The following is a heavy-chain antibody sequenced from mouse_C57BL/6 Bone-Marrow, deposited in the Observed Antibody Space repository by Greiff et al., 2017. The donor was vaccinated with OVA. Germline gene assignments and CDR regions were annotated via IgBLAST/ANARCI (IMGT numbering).Heavy chain of an antibody. J-gene: IGHJ1*03. CDR3: ARWDYYDGSSWYFDV. CDR2: IRNKANGYTT. Sequence: EVQLVESGGGLVQPGGSLSLSCAASGFTFTDYYMSWVRQPPGKALEWLGFIRNKANGYTTEYSASVKGRFTISRDNSQSILYLQMNALRAEDSATYYCARWDYYDGSSWYFDVWGTGTTVTVSS. V-gene: IGHV7-3*01. CDR1: GFTFTDYY. D-gene: IGHD1-1*01.